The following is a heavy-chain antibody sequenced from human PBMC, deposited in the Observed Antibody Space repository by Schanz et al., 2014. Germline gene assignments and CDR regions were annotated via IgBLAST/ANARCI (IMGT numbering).Heavy chain of an antibody. D-gene: IGHD6-13*01. CDR3: AKEKEEVAADGSFFDY. Sequence: EVQLLESGGGLVQPGESLRLSCAASGFSFSSYTMSWVRQAPGKGLQWVSSLSGDGGTTHYADSVKGRFTISRDNSKNTVNLQMNSLRAEDTAAYYCAKEKEEVAADGSFFDYWGQGTLVTVSS. V-gene: IGHV3-23*01. J-gene: IGHJ4*02. CDR1: GFSFSSYT. CDR2: LSGDGGTT.